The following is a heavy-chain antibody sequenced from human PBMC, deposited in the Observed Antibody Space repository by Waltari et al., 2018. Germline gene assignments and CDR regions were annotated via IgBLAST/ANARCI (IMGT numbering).Heavy chain of an antibody. CDR3: AKDSWPGAYCGGDCGDDYFDY. J-gene: IGHJ4*02. CDR1: GFTFSSYA. Sequence: EVQLLESGGGLVKPGGSLRLSCAASGFTFSSYAMSWVRQASGKGLEWVSAISGSGGSTYYADSVKGRFTISRDNSKNTLYLQMNSLRAEDTAVYYCAKDSWPGAYCGGDCGDDYFDYWGQGTLVTVSS. CDR2: ISGSGGST. D-gene: IGHD2-21*02. V-gene: IGHV3-23*01.